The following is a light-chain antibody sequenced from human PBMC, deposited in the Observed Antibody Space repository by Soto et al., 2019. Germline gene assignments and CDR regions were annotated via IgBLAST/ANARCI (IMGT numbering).Light chain of an antibody. CDR1: SSDVGGYKY. Sequence: QSALTQPPSASGSPGKSVTISCTGTSSDVGGYKYVSWYQQHPGKAPKLMIFEVNKRPSGVPDRFSGSKSGNTASLTVSGLQAEDEADYYCSSYAGINNLGVFGTGTKLTV. CDR2: EVN. J-gene: IGLJ1*01. CDR3: SSYAGINNLGV. V-gene: IGLV2-8*01.